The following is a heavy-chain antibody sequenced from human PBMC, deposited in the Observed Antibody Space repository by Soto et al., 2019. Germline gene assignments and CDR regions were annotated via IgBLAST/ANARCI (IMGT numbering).Heavy chain of an antibody. J-gene: IGHJ4*02. Sequence: SETLSLTCTVSCGSISSGVYYCSWIRQHAGKGLELIGYIYYSVSTYYNPSLKSRVTISVDKSKNQFSLKLSSVTAADTAVYYCARVVVYDYYFDCWGKGTRLTVSS. CDR1: CGSISSGVYY. V-gene: IGHV4-31*03. CDR2: IYYSVST. CDR3: ARVVVYDYYFDC. D-gene: IGHD2-8*02.